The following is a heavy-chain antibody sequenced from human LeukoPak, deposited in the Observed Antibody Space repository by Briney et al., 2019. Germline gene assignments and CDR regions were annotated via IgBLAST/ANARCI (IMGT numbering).Heavy chain of an antibody. CDR3: ARRVVAAANWFDP. CDR1: AYIFTGYY. D-gene: IGHD2-15*01. V-gene: IGHV1-2*02. CDR2: INPNSGGT. Sequence: ASVKVSCKASAYIFTGYYIHWVRQAPGQGLEWMGWINPNSGGTNYAQKFQGRVTMTRDTSISTAYMELSRLRSDDTAGYYCARRVVAAANWFDPWGQGTLVTVSS. J-gene: IGHJ5*02.